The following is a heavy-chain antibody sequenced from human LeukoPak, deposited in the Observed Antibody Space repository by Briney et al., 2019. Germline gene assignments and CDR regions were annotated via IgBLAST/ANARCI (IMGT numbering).Heavy chain of an antibody. D-gene: IGHD2-2*01. V-gene: IGHV3-21*05. CDR3: ATPRPEGGACDF. CDR2: INGNSRYI. Sequence: PGGSLRLSCAASGFPFSTYSAAWVRQAPGKGLEWLSYINGNSRYIKYADSVKGRFTISRDNAKNSLYLQMSSLRVDDTAVYYCATPRPEGGACDFWGQGTLVTVAS. CDR1: GFPFSTYS. J-gene: IGHJ4*02.